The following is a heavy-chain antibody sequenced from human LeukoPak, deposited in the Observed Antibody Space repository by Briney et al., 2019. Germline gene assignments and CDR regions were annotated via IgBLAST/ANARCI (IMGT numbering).Heavy chain of an antibody. Sequence: ASVKVSCKASGGTFSSYAISWVRQAPGQGLEWMGWISAYNGNTNYAQKLQGRVTMTTDTSTSTAYMELRSLRSDDTAVYYCARGSVSSGWFMSRYFDYWGQGTLVTVSS. CDR3: ARGSVSSGWFMSRYFDY. D-gene: IGHD6-19*01. CDR2: ISAYNGNT. CDR1: GGTFSSYA. J-gene: IGHJ4*02. V-gene: IGHV1-18*01.